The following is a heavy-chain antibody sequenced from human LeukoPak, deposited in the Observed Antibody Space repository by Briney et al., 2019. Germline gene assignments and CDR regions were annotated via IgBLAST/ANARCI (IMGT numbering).Heavy chain of an antibody. Sequence: GASVKVSCKTSGYTFTTFEINWVRQATGQGLEWVGWMNPSSGNTDYAQKFQDRVSFTSDTSISTVYMELSSLRSEDMAVYYCARGTHSSSGSLYYFDFWGQGTLVTVSS. V-gene: IGHV1-8*02. CDR3: ARGTHSSSGSLYYFDF. D-gene: IGHD1-26*01. J-gene: IGHJ4*02. CDR1: GYTFTTFE. CDR2: MNPSSGNT.